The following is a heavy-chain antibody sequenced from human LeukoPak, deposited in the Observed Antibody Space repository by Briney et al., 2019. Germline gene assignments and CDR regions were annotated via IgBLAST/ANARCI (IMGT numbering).Heavy chain of an antibody. J-gene: IGHJ4*02. CDR3: ARGDDFWSGYYGDY. Sequence: GSLRLSCAASGFTFSSYSMNWVRQAPGKGLEWVSSISSSSSYIYYADSVKGRFTISRDNAKNSLYLQMNSLRAEDTAVYYCARGDDFWSGYYGDYWGQGTLVTVSS. CDR2: ISSSSSYI. D-gene: IGHD3-3*01. V-gene: IGHV3-21*01. CDR1: GFTFSSYS.